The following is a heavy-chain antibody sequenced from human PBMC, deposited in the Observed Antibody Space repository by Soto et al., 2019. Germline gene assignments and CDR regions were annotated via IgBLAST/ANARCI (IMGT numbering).Heavy chain of an antibody. V-gene: IGHV3-48*03. CDR3: AIEGGYYGLNWFDP. J-gene: IGHJ5*02. CDR2: ISSSGSTI. CDR1: GFTFSSYE. D-gene: IGHD3-10*01. Sequence: EVQLVESGGGLVQPGGSLRLSCAASGFTFSSYEMNWVRQAPGKGLEWVSYISSSGSTIYYVDSVKGRFTISRDNAKNSLYLQMNSLRAEDTAVYYCAIEGGYYGLNWFDPWGQGTLVTVSS.